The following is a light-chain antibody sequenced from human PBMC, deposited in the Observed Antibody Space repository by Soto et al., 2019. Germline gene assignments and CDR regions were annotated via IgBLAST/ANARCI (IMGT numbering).Light chain of an antibody. CDR2: GAS. CDR1: QSVSSSY. J-gene: IGKJ1*01. CDR3: QQYGRT. Sequence: EIELTQSPGTLSLSPGERATLSCRASQSVSSSYLAWYQQKPGQAPRLLIYGASSRATGIPDRFSGSGSGTDFTLTIRRVESADFAVYYCQQYGRTFGQGTKVEIK. V-gene: IGKV3-20*01.